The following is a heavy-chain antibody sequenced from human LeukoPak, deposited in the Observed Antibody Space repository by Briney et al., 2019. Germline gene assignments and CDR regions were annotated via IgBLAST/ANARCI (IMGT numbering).Heavy chain of an antibody. D-gene: IGHD3-10*01. CDR2: FIPISGTS. CDR3: ERGLVVRGVTYYFDY. J-gene: IGHJ4*02. Sequence: SVKVSCKASGGTFSSYPISWVRQAPGQGLEWMGGFIPISGTSNYAQKFQGRVTITTDESTSTAYMELSSLRSEDTAVYYCERGLVVRGVTYYFDYWGQGTLVTVSS. V-gene: IGHV1-69*05. CDR1: GGTFSSYP.